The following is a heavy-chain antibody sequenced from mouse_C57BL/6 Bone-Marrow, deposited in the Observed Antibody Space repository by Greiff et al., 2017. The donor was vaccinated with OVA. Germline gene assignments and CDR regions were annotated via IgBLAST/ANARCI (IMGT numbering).Heavy chain of an antibody. J-gene: IGHJ2*01. CDR2: IDPSDSET. D-gene: IGHD1-1*01. V-gene: IGHV1-52*01. CDR1: GYTFTSYW. CDR3: ARQIYYYGSSSAWDY. Sequence: QVHVKQPGAELVRPGSSVKLSCKASGYTFTSYWMHWVKQRPIQGLEWIGNIDPSDSETHYNQKFKDKATLTVDKSSSTAYMQLSSLTSEDSAVYYCARQIYYYGSSSAWDYWGQGTTLTVSS.